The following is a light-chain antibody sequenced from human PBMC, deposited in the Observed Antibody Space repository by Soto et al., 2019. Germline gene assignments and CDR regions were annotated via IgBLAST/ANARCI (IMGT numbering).Light chain of an antibody. J-gene: IGLJ1*01. CDR3: AAWDDSLNGQV. Sequence: QSVLTQPPSASGTPGQRVTISCSGSSSNIGSNTVNLYQQLPGTAPKLLIYSNNQRPSGVPDRFSGSKSGTSASLAISGLQSEDEADYYCAAWDDSLNGQVFGTGTKLTVL. V-gene: IGLV1-44*01. CDR1: SSNIGSNT. CDR2: SNN.